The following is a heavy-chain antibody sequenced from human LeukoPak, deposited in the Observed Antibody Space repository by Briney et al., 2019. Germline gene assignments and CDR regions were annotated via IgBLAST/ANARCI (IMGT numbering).Heavy chain of an antibody. V-gene: IGHV4-61*02. D-gene: IGHD1-26*01. J-gene: IGHJ6*03. CDR3: ARAVRIAGATDRIHYYYYMDF. CDR1: GASLTSGSYY. CDR2: ISYRGNT. Sequence: SETLSFTCTVSGASLTSGSYYWNWLRQPAGKGLEWIGRISYRGNTMYNPSINSPLTMSLDTSQNQFSLKLTSVTAADRAVYYCARAVRIAGATDRIHYYYYMDFWGKGTTVTISS.